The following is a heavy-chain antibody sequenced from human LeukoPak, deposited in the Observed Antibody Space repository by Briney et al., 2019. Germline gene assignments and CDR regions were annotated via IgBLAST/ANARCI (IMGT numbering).Heavy chain of an antibody. D-gene: IGHD1-26*01. CDR3: ARVTKESGSYYLFDY. V-gene: IGHV3-48*02. CDR1: GFTFSTYS. Sequence: GGSLRLSCAASGFTFSTYSMNWVRQAPGKGLEWVSYISSSSSTIYYADSVKGRFTISRDNAKNSLYLQMNSLRDEDTAVYYCARVTKESGSYYLFDYWGQGTLVTVSS. J-gene: IGHJ4*02. CDR2: ISSSSSTI.